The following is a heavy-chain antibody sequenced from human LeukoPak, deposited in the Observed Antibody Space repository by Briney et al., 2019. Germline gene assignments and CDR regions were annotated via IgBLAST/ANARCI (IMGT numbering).Heavy chain of an antibody. V-gene: IGHV5-51*01. D-gene: IGHD3-16*01. CDR3: TRLTDGYYDYVRGSWDY. J-gene: IGHJ4*02. Sequence: GESLKISCKGSGYSFTNYWIGWVRQMPGKGLEWMGITYPGNSYTRYSPSFQGQVTISADRSISTAYLQWSSLRTSDTAMYYCTRLTDGYYDYVRGSWDYWGQGTLVTVSS. CDR2: TYPGNSYT. CDR1: GYSFTNYW.